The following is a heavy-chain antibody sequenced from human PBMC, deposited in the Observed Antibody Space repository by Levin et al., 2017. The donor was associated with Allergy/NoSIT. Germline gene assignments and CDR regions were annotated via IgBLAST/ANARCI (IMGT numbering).Heavy chain of an antibody. CDR2: IYNSGGT. Sequence: SQTLSLTCIVSGGSVSSDSYAWSWIRQPPGKGLEWIGYIYNSGGTNYNPSLKSRVTISVDTSKNQFSLKVNSVTAADTAVYFCARGIVGATFGWFDPWGQGTLVIVSS. CDR3: ARGIVGATFGWFDP. CDR1: GGSVSSDSYA. D-gene: IGHD1-26*01. V-gene: IGHV4-61*01. J-gene: IGHJ5*02.